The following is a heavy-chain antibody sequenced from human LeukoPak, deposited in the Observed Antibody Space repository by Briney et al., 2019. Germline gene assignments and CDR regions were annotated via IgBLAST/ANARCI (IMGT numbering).Heavy chain of an antibody. V-gene: IGHV4-4*02. CDR1: GDSITNPKW. D-gene: IGHD2-21*02. CDR2: IYYSGTA. Sequence: SETLSLTCAVSGDSITNPKWWSWVRQPPGKGLEWLGEIYYSGTANYNPSLGSRVTISVDKSKNQLSRRLSSVSAADTAVYYCARHDFFAFDIWGQGTMVTVSS. CDR3: ARHDFFAFDI. J-gene: IGHJ3*02.